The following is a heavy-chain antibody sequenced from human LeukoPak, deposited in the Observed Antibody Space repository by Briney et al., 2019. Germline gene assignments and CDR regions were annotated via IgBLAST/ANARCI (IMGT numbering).Heavy chain of an antibody. V-gene: IGHV3-74*01. CDR1: GFTFSNYW. CDR3: GRELDWLPTLDY. Sequence: GASLRLSCAASGFTFSNYWMHWVRQAPGKGLVWVSRINSDGSSTRYADSVKGRFTISRDNAKNTLYLQMNSLRAEDTAVYYCGRELDWLPTLDYWGQGTLVTVSS. CDR2: INSDGSST. D-gene: IGHD3-9*01. J-gene: IGHJ4*02.